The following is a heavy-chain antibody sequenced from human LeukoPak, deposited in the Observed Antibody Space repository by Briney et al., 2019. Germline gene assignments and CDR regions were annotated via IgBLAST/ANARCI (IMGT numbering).Heavy chain of an antibody. J-gene: IGHJ6*03. CDR1: GFTFSTYD. CDR2: IGTAGEI. CDR3: ARVLRYCSGGNCYSGGLGYMDV. Sequence: GGSLRLSCAASGFTFSTYDMHWVRQATGKGLEWVSAIGTAGEIYYPGSVKGRFTISRENAKNSLYLQMNSLRAEDTAVYYCARVLRYCSGGNCYSGGLGYMDVWGKGTTVTISS. V-gene: IGHV3-13*01. D-gene: IGHD2-15*01.